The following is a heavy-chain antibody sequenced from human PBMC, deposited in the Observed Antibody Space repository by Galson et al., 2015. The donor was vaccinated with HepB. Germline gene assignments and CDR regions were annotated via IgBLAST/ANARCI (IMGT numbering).Heavy chain of an antibody. CDR3: ARVPIRGIWNFQQ. CDR2: IKPDGSET. D-gene: IGHD3-10*01. CDR1: GLTFNTFW. Sequence: SLRLSCAASGLTFNTFWMTWVRQAPRKGLEWVANIKPDGSETFYVDSVKGRFTISRDNAKNSLYLRMDSLRAEDSAVYYCARVPIRGIWNFQQWGQGTLVTVSS. J-gene: IGHJ1*01. V-gene: IGHV3-7*03.